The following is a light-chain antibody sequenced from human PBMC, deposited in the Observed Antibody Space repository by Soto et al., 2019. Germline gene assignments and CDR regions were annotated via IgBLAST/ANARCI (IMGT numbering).Light chain of an antibody. Sequence: EIVMTQSPATLSVSPGARATLSCRASQSVSSKLAWYQQKPGQAPRLLINGASTSATGIPARFSGSWSGTEFTRTISSQQYEDFAFYYCQQYNSWPQTFGKWTKLDIK. V-gene: IGKV3-15*01. CDR3: QQYNSWPQT. CDR1: QSVSSK. CDR2: GAS. J-gene: IGKJ2*01.